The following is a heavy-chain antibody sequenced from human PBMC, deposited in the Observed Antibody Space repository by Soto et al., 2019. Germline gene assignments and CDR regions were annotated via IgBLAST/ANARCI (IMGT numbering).Heavy chain of an antibody. CDR2: IRGSGDST. J-gene: IGHJ4*02. CDR3: AKSYLTGRDFDY. D-gene: IGHD3-9*01. CDR1: GFTFSSYA. Sequence: PGGSLRLSCAASGFTFSSYAMSWVRQAPGKGLEWVSSIRGSGDSTYYADSVKGRFSISRDNSNNTLYLQMNSLRAEDTAVYYCAKSYLTGRDFDYWGQGTLVTVSS. V-gene: IGHV3-23*01.